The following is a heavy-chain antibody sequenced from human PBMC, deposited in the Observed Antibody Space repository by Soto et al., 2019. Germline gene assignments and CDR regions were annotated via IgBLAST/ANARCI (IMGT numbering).Heavy chain of an antibody. CDR2: IHHSGST. Sequence: QVQLQESGPGLVRPSGTVSLTCAVSGVSISSDNWWSWFRQPPRKALEWIGEIHHSGSTNYNPSLKSRVTMSVVPSTDLFSLTLNSVTAADTAFYYCARDQGSHPGDWGQGTLVSVSS. CDR1: GVSISSDNW. V-gene: IGHV4-4*02. CDR3: ARDQGSHPGD. J-gene: IGHJ4*02. D-gene: IGHD3-10*01.